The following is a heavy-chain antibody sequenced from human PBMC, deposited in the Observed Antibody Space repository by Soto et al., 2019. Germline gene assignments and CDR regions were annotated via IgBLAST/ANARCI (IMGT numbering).Heavy chain of an antibody. Sequence: GGSLRLSCAASGFTFSNYGMHWARQAPGKGLEWVAVIWSDGNNKYYADSVKGRFTISRDNSKNTLYLQMNSLRAEDTAMYYCASFTSDCSDTSCYLPWFDPWGQGTLVTVSS. CDR2: IWSDGNNK. D-gene: IGHD2-2*01. CDR1: GFTFSNYG. CDR3: ASFTSDCSDTSCYLPWFDP. J-gene: IGHJ5*02. V-gene: IGHV3-33*01.